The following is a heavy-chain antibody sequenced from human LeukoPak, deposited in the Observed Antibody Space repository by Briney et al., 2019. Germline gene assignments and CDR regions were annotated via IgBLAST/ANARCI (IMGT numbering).Heavy chain of an antibody. Sequence: ASVKVSCKASGYTFTGYYMHWVRQAPGQGLEWMGWINPNSGGTNYAQKFQGRVTMTRDTPISTAYMELSRLRSDDTAVYYCARVILPITMRSPAGYWGQGTLVTVSS. D-gene: IGHD3-22*01. CDR1: GYTFTGYY. CDR3: ARVILPITMRSPAGY. CDR2: INPNSGGT. J-gene: IGHJ4*02. V-gene: IGHV1-2*02.